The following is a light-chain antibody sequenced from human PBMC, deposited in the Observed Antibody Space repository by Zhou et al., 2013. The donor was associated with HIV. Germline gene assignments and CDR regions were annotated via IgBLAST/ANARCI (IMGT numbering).Light chain of an antibody. CDR1: QSVSNSY. Sequence: EIVLTQSPGTLSLSPGERATLSCRASQSVSNSYLAWYQQKPGQAPNLLIFGASTRATGIPDRFSGSGSGTEFTLTISSLQSEDFAIYFCQQYNDWPRTFGQGTNVDIE. CDR2: GAS. J-gene: IGKJ1*01. CDR3: QQYNDWPRT. V-gene: IGKV3-15*01.